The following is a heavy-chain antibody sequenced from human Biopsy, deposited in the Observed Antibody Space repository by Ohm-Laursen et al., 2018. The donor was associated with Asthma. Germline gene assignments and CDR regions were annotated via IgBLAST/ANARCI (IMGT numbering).Heavy chain of an antibody. Sequence: SLRLSCAASGFSFSNYGMHWVRQAPGKGLEWVAGIFFDGSNKYYADSVKGRFTISRDNSKDTLYLQVNSLRGDDTAVYYCARGKTWGRSHYFDYWGQGTLVTVSS. CDR3: ARGKTWGRSHYFDY. D-gene: IGHD7-27*01. J-gene: IGHJ4*02. CDR2: IFFDGSNK. CDR1: GFSFSNYG. V-gene: IGHV3-30*03.